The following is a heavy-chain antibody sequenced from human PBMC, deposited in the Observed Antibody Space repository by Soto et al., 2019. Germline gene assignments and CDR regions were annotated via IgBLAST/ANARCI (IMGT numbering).Heavy chain of an antibody. CDR2: IYWHNDK. CDR1: GFSLSTTGVG. D-gene: IGHD3-16*01. CDR3: AHRGGATVGLYYFDY. V-gene: IGHV2-5*01. J-gene: IGHJ4*02. Sequence: SGPTLVNPTQTLTLTCTFSGFSLSTTGVGVSWIRQPPGKALEWLALIYWHNDKRYSPSLKSRLTITKDTSKNQVVLTMTNMDPVDTATYYCAHRGGATVGLYYFDYWGQGARVTVSS.